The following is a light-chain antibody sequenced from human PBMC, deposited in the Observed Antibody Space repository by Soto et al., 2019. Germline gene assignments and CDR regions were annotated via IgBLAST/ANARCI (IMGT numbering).Light chain of an antibody. J-gene: IGKJ5*01. CDR1: QSISSW. Sequence: DIQITPSPCTLAASVGDVVPITFRASQSISSWLALYQQKPGKAPKLLIYDASSLQSGVPSRFSGSGSGTEFTLTISSLQPEDFATYYCQQLNSYPITFGQGTRLEIK. CDR2: DAS. V-gene: IGKV1-5*01. CDR3: QQLNSYPIT.